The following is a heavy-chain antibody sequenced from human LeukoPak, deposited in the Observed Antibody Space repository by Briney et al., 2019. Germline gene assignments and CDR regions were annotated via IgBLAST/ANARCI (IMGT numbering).Heavy chain of an antibody. V-gene: IGHV3-30*03. J-gene: IGHJ3*02. D-gene: IGHD7-27*01. CDR2: ISYDGSNK. CDR3: ARASPLGAFDI. Sequence: GRSLRLSCAASGFTFSSYGMHWVRQAPGKGLEWVAVISYDGSNKYYADSVKGRFTISRDNSKNTLYLQMNSLRAEDTAVYYCARASPLGAFDIWGQGTMVTVSS. CDR1: GFTFSSYG.